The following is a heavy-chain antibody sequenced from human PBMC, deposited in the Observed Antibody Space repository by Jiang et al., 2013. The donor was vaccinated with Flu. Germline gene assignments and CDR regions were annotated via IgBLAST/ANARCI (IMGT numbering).Heavy chain of an antibody. Sequence: GPGLVKPSETLSLTCTVSGGSISSYYWSFIRQPPGKGLEWIGYIYHSGSTNYNPSLKSRVSLSVDTSKNQFSLKLRSVTAADTAVYYCARDPGGANSHFDYWGQGTLVTVSS. D-gene: IGHD4/OR15-4a*01. CDR3: ARDPGGANSHFDY. CDR1: GGSISSYY. V-gene: IGHV4-59*01. CDR2: IYHSGST. J-gene: IGHJ4*02.